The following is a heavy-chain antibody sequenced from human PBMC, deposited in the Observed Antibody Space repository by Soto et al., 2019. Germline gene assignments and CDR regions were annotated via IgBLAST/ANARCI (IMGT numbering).Heavy chain of an antibody. Sequence: SETLSLTCAVYGGSFSGYYWSWIRQPPGKGLEWIGEINHSGSTNYNPSLKSRVTISVDTSKNQFSLKLSSVTAADTAVYYCAREGLAAGPSRFDYWGQGTLVTVS. D-gene: IGHD6-6*01. J-gene: IGHJ4*02. CDR2: INHSGST. CDR1: GGSFSGYY. V-gene: IGHV4-34*01. CDR3: AREGLAAGPSRFDY.